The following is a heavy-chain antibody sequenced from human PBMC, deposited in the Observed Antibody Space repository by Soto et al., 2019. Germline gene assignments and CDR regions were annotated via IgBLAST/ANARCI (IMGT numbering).Heavy chain of an antibody. CDR2: IKPISDTT. J-gene: IGHJ5*02. Sequence: SVKVSCKASGDTFGRFTINWVRQAPGQGLEWMGGIKPISDTTTYAQRFQGRVTFTADASTSTAYMELRSLRSDDTAVYYCARDSSGDRFDPWGQGTLVTVSS. CDR3: ARDSSGDRFDP. CDR1: GDTFGRFT. V-gene: IGHV1-69*13. D-gene: IGHD3-9*01.